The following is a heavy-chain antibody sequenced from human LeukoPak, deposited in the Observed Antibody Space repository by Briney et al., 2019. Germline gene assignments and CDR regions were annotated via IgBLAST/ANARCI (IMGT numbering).Heavy chain of an antibody. D-gene: IGHD6-13*01. CDR2: IKQDGSEK. J-gene: IGHJ6*03. Sequence: GGSLRLSCAASGFTFSSYWMIWVRQAPGKALEWVANIKQDGSEKFYVDSVKGRFTISRDNAKNSLYLQMNSLRPEDTAVYYCARDRIYSSSWPIKYYYYMDVWGQGTMVTVSS. CDR1: GFTFSSYW. V-gene: IGHV3-7*01. CDR3: ARDRIYSSSWPIKYYYYMDV.